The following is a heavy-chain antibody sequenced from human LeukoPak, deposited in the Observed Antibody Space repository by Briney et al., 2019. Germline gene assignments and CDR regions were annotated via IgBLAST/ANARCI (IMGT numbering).Heavy chain of an antibody. V-gene: IGHV3-23*01. Sequence: GGSLRLSCAASGFTFSSYAMSWVRQAPRKGLEWVSHISGSGSSTYYADSVKGRFTISRDNSKNTLYLQMNSLRAEDTAVYYCARVKSSSWYPYYYGMDVWGQGTTVTVSS. D-gene: IGHD6-13*01. CDR1: GFTFSSYA. CDR3: ARVKSSSWYPYYYGMDV. J-gene: IGHJ6*02. CDR2: ISGSGSST.